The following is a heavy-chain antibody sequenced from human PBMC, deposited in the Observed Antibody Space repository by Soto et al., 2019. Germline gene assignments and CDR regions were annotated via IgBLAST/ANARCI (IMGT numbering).Heavy chain of an antibody. J-gene: IGHJ4*02. CDR3: AKDSSTSYFRYFFDY. CDR2: ISYDGSNK. D-gene: IGHD6-13*01. V-gene: IGHV3-30*18. CDR1: GFTFSSYV. Sequence: QVQLVESGGGVVQPGRSLRLSCAASGFTFSSYVMHWVRQAPGKGLEWVAVISYDGSNKNYADSVKGRFTISRDNSKNTLYLQMNSLRAEDTAVYCCAKDSSTSYFRYFFDYWGQGALVTVSS.